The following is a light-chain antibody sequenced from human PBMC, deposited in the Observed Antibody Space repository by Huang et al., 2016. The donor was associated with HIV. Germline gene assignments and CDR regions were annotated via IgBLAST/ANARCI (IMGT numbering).Light chain of an antibody. CDR2: LGT. Sequence: VMTQSPLSLPVTPGQPASISCNSSQNLLHSDGHNLLDWYLQRPGQSPKLLIFLGTNRAPGVSDRFSSGESSTSFTLDSSRVEADDVGVYFCMQGIQTPPTFGQGTKVEI. CDR3: MQGIQTPPT. J-gene: IGKJ2*01. V-gene: IGKV2-28*01. CDR1: QNLLHSDGHNL.